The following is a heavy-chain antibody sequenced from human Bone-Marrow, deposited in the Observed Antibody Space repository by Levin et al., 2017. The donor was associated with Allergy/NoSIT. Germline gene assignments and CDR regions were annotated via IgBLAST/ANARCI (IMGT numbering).Heavy chain of an antibody. CDR1: GGSIHNYY. Sequence: SQTLSLTCTVSGGSIHNYYWNWIRRPPGKGLEWIGYIYYNGNTNYNPSLKSRVTISLDTSKNQVSLELSSVTAADTAVYYCARGPAYGPARCYHMDVWGKGTTVTVSS. CDR2: IYYNGNT. V-gene: IGHV4-59*01. D-gene: IGHD3-10*01. J-gene: IGHJ6*03. CDR3: ARGPAYGPARCYHMDV.